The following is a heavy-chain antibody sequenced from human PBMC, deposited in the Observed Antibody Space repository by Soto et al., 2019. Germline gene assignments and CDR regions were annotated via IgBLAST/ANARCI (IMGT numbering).Heavy chain of an antibody. V-gene: IGHV3-48*01. CDR2: ISSSSSTI. CDR3: ARDRITIFGVVTNDAFDI. D-gene: IGHD3-3*01. CDR1: GFTFSSYS. J-gene: IGHJ3*02. Sequence: GGSLRLSCAASGFTFSSYSMNWVRQAPGKGLEWVSYISSSSSTIYYADSVKGRFTISRDNAKNSLYLQMNSLRAEDTAVYYCARDRITIFGVVTNDAFDIGGQGTMVTVSS.